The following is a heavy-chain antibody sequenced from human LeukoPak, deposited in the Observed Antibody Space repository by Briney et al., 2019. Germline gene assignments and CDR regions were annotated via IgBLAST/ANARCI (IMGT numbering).Heavy chain of an antibody. J-gene: IGHJ4*02. Sequence: ASVKVSCKASGYTFTSYAMNWVRQAPGQGLEWMGWINTNTENPAYAQGFTGRFVSSVDISVSTAYLQINSLKAEDTAVYYCARMGYCTRATCGGAFDFWGQGTLVTVSS. CDR1: GYTFTSYA. V-gene: IGHV7-4-1*02. CDR3: ARMGYCTRATCGGAFDF. CDR2: INTNTENP. D-gene: IGHD2-8*01.